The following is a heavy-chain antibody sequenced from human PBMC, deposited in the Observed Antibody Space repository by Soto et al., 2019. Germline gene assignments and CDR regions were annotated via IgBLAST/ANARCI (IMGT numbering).Heavy chain of an antibody. Sequence: QVQLQESGPGLVKPSQTLSLTCTVSGGSISSGDYYWSWIRQPPGEGLEWIGYIYYSGSTYYNPSLKSRVTISVDTSKNQFSLKLSSVTAADTAVYYCARDKRITIFGVVIEGDPTDYYGMDVWGQGTTVTVSS. V-gene: IGHV4-30-4*01. D-gene: IGHD3-3*01. J-gene: IGHJ6*02. CDR2: IYYSGST. CDR3: ARDKRITIFGVVIEGDPTDYYGMDV. CDR1: GGSISSGDYY.